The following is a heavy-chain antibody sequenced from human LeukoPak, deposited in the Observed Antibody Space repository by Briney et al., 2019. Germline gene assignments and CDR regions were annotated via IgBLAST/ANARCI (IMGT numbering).Heavy chain of an antibody. CDR3: ARGSGSYQPSLHYYYYYGMHV. Sequence: ASVKVSCKASGGTFSSYAISWVRQAPGQGLEWVGGIIPIFGTANYAQKFQGRVTITADESTSTAYMELSSLRSEDTAVYYCARGSGSYQPSLHYYYYYGMHVWGQGTTVTVSS. J-gene: IGHJ6*02. CDR1: GGTFSSYA. D-gene: IGHD1-26*01. V-gene: IGHV1-69*13. CDR2: IIPIFGTA.